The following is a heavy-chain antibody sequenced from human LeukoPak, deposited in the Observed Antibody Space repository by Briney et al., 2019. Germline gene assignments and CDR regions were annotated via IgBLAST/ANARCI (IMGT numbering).Heavy chain of an antibody. CDR2: MNPNSGNT. Sequence: ASVKVSCKASGYTLTSYDINWVRQATGQGLEWMGWMNPNSGNTGYAQKFQGRVTMTRNTSISTAYMELSSLRSEDTAVYYCARWSELPRPSYYDSSASDAFDIWGQGTMVTVSS. CDR1: GYTLTSYD. CDR3: ARWSELPRPSYYDSSASDAFDI. V-gene: IGHV1-8*01. D-gene: IGHD3-22*01. J-gene: IGHJ3*02.